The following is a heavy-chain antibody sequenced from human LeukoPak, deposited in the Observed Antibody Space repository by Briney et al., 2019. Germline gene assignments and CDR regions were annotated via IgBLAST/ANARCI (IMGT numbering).Heavy chain of an antibody. CDR3: AKEDHHDSSSWYD. V-gene: IGHV3-30-3*01. CDR1: GFTFSSYA. Sequence: PGGSLRLSCAASGFTFSSYAMHWVRQAPGKGLEWVAVISYDGSNKYYADSVKGRFTISRDNSKNTLYLQMNSLRAEDTALYYCAKEDHHDSSSWYDWGQGTLVTVSS. J-gene: IGHJ4*02. D-gene: IGHD6-13*01. CDR2: ISYDGSNK.